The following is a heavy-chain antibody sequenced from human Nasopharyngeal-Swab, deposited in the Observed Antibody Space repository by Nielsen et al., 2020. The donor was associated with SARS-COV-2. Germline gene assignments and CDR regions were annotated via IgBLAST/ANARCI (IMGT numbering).Heavy chain of an antibody. CDR3: ARDGIKDQYCIDGKCSPAY. CDR2: INTLDGDR. V-gene: IGHV1-18*01. D-gene: IGHD2/OR15-2a*01. CDR1: GYTFLSYG. J-gene: IGHJ4*02. Sequence: ASVKVSCKASGYTFLSYGINWVRQTPGQGLEWVGRINTLDGDRKYAQKVQGRLTMTTDTASSKAYMELRSLRSDDTAVYFCARDGIKDQYCIDGKCSPAYWGQGTLVIVSS.